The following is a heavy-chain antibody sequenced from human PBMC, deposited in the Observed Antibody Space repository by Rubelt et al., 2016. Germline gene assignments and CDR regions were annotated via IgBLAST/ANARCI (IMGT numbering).Heavy chain of an antibody. CDR3: AREKGGYSYGFDY. CDR2: GSNK. J-gene: IGHJ4*02. V-gene: IGHV3-30*07. Sequence: GSNKYYADSVKGRFTISRDNSKNTLYLQMNSLRAEDTAVYYCAREKGGYSYGFDYWGQGTLVTVSS. D-gene: IGHD5-18*01.